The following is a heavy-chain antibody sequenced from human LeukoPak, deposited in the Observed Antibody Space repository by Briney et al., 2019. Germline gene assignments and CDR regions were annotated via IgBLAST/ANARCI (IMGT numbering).Heavy chain of an antibody. CDR3: ARIGMRDYEVAFDI. J-gene: IGHJ3*02. Sequence: GSLRLSCAASGFTFSNYWMNWVRQPPGKGLEWINYIYYDGSTKYNPSLESRVTISVDTSKNQFSLKVRHVTAADTAVYYCARIGMRDYEVAFDIWGQGTMVTVSS. CDR2: IYYDGST. D-gene: IGHD4-17*01. CDR1: GFTFSNYW. V-gene: IGHV4-59*01.